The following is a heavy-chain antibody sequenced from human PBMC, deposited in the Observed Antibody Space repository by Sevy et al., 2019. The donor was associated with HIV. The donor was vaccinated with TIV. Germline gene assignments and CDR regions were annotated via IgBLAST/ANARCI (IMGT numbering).Heavy chain of an antibody. J-gene: IGHJ4*02. Sequence: GGSLRLSCAASGLTFSIYGMSWARQAPGKGLEWVSSISDSGGKTWYADSVKGRFTISRDNSKNTLYLTMDNLGADDTALYYCAKVRLGSNPGHYWGQGTLVTVSS. CDR2: ISDSGGKT. D-gene: IGHD1-1*01. V-gene: IGHV3-23*01. CDR3: AKVRLGSNPGHY. CDR1: GLTFSIYG.